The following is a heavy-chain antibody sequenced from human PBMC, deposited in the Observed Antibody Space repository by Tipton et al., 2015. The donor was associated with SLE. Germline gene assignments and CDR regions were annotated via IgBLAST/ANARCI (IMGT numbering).Heavy chain of an antibody. Sequence: TLSLTCAVSGGSISSSNWWSWVRQPPGKGLEWIGEIYHSGSTNYNPSLKSRVTISGDKSKNQFSLKLSSVTAADTAVYYCARSRRGADYYYYGMDVWGQGPSVTVSS. CDR2: IYHSGST. CDR1: GGSISSSNW. D-gene: IGHD6-19*01. J-gene: IGHJ6*02. CDR3: ARSRRGADYYYYGMDV. V-gene: IGHV4-4*02.